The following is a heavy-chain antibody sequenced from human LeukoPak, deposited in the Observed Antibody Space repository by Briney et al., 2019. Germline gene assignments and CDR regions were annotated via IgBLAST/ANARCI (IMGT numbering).Heavy chain of an antibody. CDR3: ARGHYGLDV. V-gene: IGHV3-7*03. CDR1: GFTFSSHA. CDR2: INQDESEK. J-gene: IGHJ6*02. Sequence: GGSLRLSCAASGFTFSSHAMNWVRQAPGKGLEWVAHINQDESEKSYVDSAKGRFTISRDNGKNSLYLQMSSLRVEDTGVYHCARGHYGLDVWGQGTTVTVSS.